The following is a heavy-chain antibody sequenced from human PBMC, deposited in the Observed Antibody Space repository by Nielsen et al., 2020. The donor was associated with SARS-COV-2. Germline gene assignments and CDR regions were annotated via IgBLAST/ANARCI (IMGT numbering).Heavy chain of an antibody. CDR2: INPTNGDP. Sequence: ASVKVSCKASGYTFAGYYLHWVRRVPGQGLEWMGWINPTNGDPHYAQKFQGRVTMSRDTSISTAYMEMDRLTFDDTAVYYCARDRGSSWSNHFDPWGQGTQVTVSS. CDR1: GYTFAGYY. V-gene: IGHV1-2*02. CDR3: ARDRGSSWSNHFDP. J-gene: IGHJ5*02. D-gene: IGHD6-13*01.